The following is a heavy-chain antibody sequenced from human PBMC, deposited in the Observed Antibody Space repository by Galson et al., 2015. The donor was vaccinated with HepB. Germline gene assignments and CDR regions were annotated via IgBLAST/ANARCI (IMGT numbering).Heavy chain of an antibody. CDR3: AITAAYITGTLKAFDP. CDR2: IIPILGIA. Sequence: SVKVSCKASRGTFSSYAISWVRQAPGQGLEWMGRIIPILGIANYAQKFQGRVTITADKSTSTAYMELSSLRSEDTAVYYCAITAAYITGTLKAFDPWGQGTLVTVSS. CDR1: RGTFSSYA. V-gene: IGHV1-69*04. D-gene: IGHD1-20*01. J-gene: IGHJ5*02.